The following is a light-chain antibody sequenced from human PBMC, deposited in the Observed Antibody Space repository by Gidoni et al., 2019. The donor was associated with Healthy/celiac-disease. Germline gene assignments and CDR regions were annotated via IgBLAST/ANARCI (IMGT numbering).Light chain of an antibody. CDR3: QQYNNWPRALT. Sequence: EIVMTQSPATPSVSPGGRATLSFRARQSVSSNFAWYQQKPGQAPRLLIYGASTWATGIPARSSCSGSGTEFTLTISILQSEDFAVYYCQQYNNWPRALTFGGGTKVEIK. J-gene: IGKJ4*01. CDR2: GAS. CDR1: QSVSSN. V-gene: IGKV3-15*01.